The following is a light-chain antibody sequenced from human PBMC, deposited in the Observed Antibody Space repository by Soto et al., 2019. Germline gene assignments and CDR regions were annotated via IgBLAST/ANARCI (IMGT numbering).Light chain of an antibody. CDR1: SSDVGGYNY. J-gene: IGLJ1*01. CDR2: DVS. CDR3: SSYAGTHIV. V-gene: IGLV2-8*01. Sequence: SSLTQPPSASGSPGQSVTISCTGTSSDVGGYNYVSWYQQHPGKAPKLMIYDVSKRPSGVPDRFSGSKSGNTASLTVSGLQAEDEADYYCSSYAGTHIVFGTGTKVT.